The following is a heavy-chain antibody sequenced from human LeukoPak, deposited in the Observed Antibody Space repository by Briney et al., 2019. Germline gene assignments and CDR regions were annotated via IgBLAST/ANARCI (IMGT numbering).Heavy chain of an antibody. J-gene: IGHJ3*01. CDR2: ISYDGSDK. CDR3: ARPYSGFFAAFDV. Sequence: GGSLRLSCTASGFTFSSYTIHWVRQAPGKGLEWVAVISYDGSDKYYADSVKGRFTISRHNSKNTLYLQMNSLGPEDTAVYYCARPYSGFFAAFDVWGQGTMVTVSS. D-gene: IGHD3-10*01. V-gene: IGHV3-30-3*01. CDR1: GFTFSSYT.